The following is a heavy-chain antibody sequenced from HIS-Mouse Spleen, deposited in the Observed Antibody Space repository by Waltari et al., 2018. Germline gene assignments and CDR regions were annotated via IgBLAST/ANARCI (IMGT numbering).Heavy chain of an antibody. CDR1: GFAFISYG. Sequence: QVQLVESGGGVVQPGRSLRLSCAASGFAFISYGMHWVRQAPGKGLEWVVVISYDGSNKYYADSVKGRFTISRDNSKNTLYLQMNSLRAEDTAVYYCAKDKHHAFDYWGQGTLVTVSS. CDR3: AKDKHHAFDY. CDR2: ISYDGSNK. V-gene: IGHV3-30*18. J-gene: IGHJ4*02.